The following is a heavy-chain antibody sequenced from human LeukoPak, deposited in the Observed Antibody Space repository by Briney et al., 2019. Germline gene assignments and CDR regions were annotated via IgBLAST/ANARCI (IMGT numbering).Heavy chain of an antibody. D-gene: IGHD3-22*01. CDR2: IVVGSGNT. J-gene: IGHJ3*02. CDR1: GFTFTSSA. V-gene: IGHV1-58*02. CDR3: AAFLGSGYYYVSDAFDI. Sequence: SVKVSCKASGFTFTSSAMQWVRQARGQRLEWIGWIVVGSGNTNYAQKFQERVTITRDMSTSTAYMELSSLRSEDTAVYHCAAFLGSGYYYVSDAFDIWGQGTMVTVSS.